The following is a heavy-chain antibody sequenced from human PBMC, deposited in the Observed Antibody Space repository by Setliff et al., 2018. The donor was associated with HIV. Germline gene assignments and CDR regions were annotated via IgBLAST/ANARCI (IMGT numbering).Heavy chain of an antibody. CDR1: GGSISSHY. CDR3: ARDWQLIRRDLPLDYYYYYMDV. D-gene: IGHD3-10*01. V-gene: IGHV4-59*11. CDR2: IYYSGST. J-gene: IGHJ6*03. Sequence: PSETLSLTCTVSGGSISSHYWSWIRQPPGKGLEWIGYIYYSGSTNYNPSLKSRVTISVDTSKNQFSLKLSSVTAADTAVYYCARDWQLIRRDLPLDYYYYYMDVWGKGTTVTVSS.